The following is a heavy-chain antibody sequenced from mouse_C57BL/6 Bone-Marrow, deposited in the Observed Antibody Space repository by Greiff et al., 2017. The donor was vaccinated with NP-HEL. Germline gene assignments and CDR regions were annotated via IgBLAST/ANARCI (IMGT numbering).Heavy chain of an antibody. D-gene: IGHD1-1*01. CDR1: GYTFTSYW. Sequence: QVQLQQPGAELVKPGASVKMSCKASGYTFTSYWITWVKQRPGQGLEWIGDIYPGSGSTNYNEKFKSKATLTVDTSSSTAYMQLSSLTSEDSAVYYCTTRGANCYYAMDYWGQGTSVTVSS. CDR3: TTRGANCYYAMDY. CDR2: IYPGSGST. V-gene: IGHV1-55*01. J-gene: IGHJ4*01.